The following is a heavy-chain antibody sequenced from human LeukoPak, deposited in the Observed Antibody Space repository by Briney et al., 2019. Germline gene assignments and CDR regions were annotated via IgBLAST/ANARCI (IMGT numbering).Heavy chain of an antibody. V-gene: IGHV3-48*04. D-gene: IGHD3-10*01. CDR1: GFTFSSYS. J-gene: IGHJ1*01. CDR2: INSSSSTV. Sequence: GGSLRLSCAASGFTFSSYSMNWVRQAPGKGLEWVSYINSSSSTVYYADSVKGRFTISRDNAKNSLYLQVNRLRAEDTAVYYCVRDGAVVTSGSYPWRYFQYWRQGTLVTVSS. CDR3: VRDGAVVTSGSYPWRYFQY.